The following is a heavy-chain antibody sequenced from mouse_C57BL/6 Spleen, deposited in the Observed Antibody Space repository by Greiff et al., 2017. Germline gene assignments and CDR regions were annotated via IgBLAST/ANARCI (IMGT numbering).Heavy chain of an antibody. CDR3: ASQWGFAY. CDR2: ISYDGSN. J-gene: IGHJ3*01. CDR1: GYSITSGYY. D-gene: IGHD1-3*01. Sequence: EVKLVESGPGLVKPSQSLSLTCSVTGYSITSGYYWNWIRQFPGNKLEWMGYISYDGSNNYNPSLKNRISITRDTSKNQFFLKLNSVTTEDTATYYCASQWGFAYWGQGTLVTVSA. V-gene: IGHV3-6*01.